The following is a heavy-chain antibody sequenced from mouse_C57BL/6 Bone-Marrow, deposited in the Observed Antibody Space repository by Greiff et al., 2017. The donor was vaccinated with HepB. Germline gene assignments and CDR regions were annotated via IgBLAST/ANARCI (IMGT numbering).Heavy chain of an antibody. D-gene: IGHD1-1*01. CDR2: IYPRSGNT. CDR3: ALYDYGSDY. CDR1: GYTFTSYG. Sequence: QVQLQQSGAELARPGASVKLSCKASGYTFTSYGISWVKQRTGQGLEWIGEIYPRSGNTYYNEKFKGKATLTADKSSSTAYMELRSLTSEDSAVYFCALYDYGSDYWGQGTTLTVSS. J-gene: IGHJ2*01. V-gene: IGHV1-81*01.